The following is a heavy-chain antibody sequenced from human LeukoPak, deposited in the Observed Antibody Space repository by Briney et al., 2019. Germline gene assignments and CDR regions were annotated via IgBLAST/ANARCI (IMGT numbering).Heavy chain of an antibody. Sequence: PGGSLRLSCAASGFTFSSYSMNWVRQAPGKGLEWVSSISSSSSYIYYADSVKGRFTISRDNAKNSLYLQMNSLRAEDTAVYYCARDSYYYDSSGDYWGQGTLVTVSS. V-gene: IGHV3-21*01. CDR3: ARDSYYYDSSGDY. CDR2: ISSSSSYI. D-gene: IGHD3-22*01. CDR1: GFTFSSYS. J-gene: IGHJ4*02.